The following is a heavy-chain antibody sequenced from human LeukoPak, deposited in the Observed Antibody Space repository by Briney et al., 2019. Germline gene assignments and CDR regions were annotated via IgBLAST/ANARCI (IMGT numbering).Heavy chain of an antibody. D-gene: IGHD4-17*01. Sequence: GESLKISFKGSGYRFTSYWIGWVRQMPGKGLEWMGIIYPCGSDTIYSPSFQGQVTISADKSISTAYLQWSSLKASDTAMYYCARQGTVTTEIDYWGQGTLVTVSS. CDR2: IYPCGSDT. CDR1: GYRFTSYW. J-gene: IGHJ4*02. V-gene: IGHV5-51*01. CDR3: ARQGTVTTEIDY.